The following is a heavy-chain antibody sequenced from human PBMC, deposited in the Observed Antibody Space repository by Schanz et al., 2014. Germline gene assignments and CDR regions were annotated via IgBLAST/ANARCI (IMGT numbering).Heavy chain of an antibody. CDR1: GFTFSSYA. CDR2: ISASGGST. Sequence: EVQLLESGGGLVQPGGSLRLSCAASGFTFSSYAMSWVRQAPGKGLEWVSTISASGGSTYYADSVKGRFTISRDNSKNIMYLQKNSLTAEDTTVYYCAKARRKSNCSGGRCFHCSYYGMDVWGQGTTVTVSS. V-gene: IGHV3-23*01. CDR3: AKARRKSNCSGGRCFHCSYYGMDV. J-gene: IGHJ6*02. D-gene: IGHD2-15*01.